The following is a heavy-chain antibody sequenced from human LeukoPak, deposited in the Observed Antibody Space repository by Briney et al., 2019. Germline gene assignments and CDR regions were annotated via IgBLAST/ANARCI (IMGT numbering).Heavy chain of an antibody. CDR1: GYTFSSYG. D-gene: IGHD5-12*01. CDR3: ARDSESGSRELDY. J-gene: IGHJ4*02. V-gene: IGHV1-18*01. Sequence: ASVKVSCKTSGYTFSSYGISWVRQAPGQGLEWMGWNSAYIVNTNYAQKFQGRVTMTTDTSTSTAYMELRTLRSDDTAVYYCARDSESGSRELDYWGQGTLVTVFS. CDR2: NSAYIVNT.